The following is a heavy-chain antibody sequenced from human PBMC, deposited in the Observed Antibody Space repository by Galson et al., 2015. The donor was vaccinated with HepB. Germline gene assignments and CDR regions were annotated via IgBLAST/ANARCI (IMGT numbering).Heavy chain of an antibody. J-gene: IGHJ4*02. Sequence: SLRLSCAASGFTFNNYAMHWVRQAPGKGLQWVAVISYDGGNKYYADSVKGRFTISRDNSKNTLFLQMNSLRAEDTAVYYCARGGPGDNWNGEPPCNYWGQGTLVTVSS. CDR1: GFTFNNYA. CDR3: ARGGPGDNWNGEPPCNY. V-gene: IGHV3-30-3*01. D-gene: IGHD1-20*01. CDR2: ISYDGGNK.